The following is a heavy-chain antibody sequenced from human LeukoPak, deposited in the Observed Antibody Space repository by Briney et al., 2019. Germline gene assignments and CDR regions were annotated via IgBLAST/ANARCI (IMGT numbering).Heavy chain of an antibody. CDR2: INHSGST. V-gene: IGHV4-34*01. CDR3: ARAGYCSSTSCRPFDY. J-gene: IGHJ4*02. CDR1: GGSFSGYY. D-gene: IGHD2-2*01. Sequence: SETLSLTCAVYGGSFSGYYWSWIRQPPGKGLEWIGEINHSGSTNYNPSPKSRVTISVDTSKNQFSLKLSSVTAADTAVYYCARAGYCSSTSCRPFDYWGQGTLVTVSS.